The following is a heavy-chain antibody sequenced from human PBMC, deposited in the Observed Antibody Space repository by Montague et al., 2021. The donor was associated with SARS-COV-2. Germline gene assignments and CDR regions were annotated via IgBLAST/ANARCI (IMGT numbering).Heavy chain of an antibody. CDR3: ARADITQVPGVNRRAFEI. D-gene: IGHD3-10*01. V-gene: IGHV4-59*02. CDR1: GGSVSTYY. CDR2: IYYRGST. J-gene: IGHJ3*02. Sequence: SETLSLTRTVSGGSVSTYYWRWIRQPPGKGLEWIGYIYYRGSTNYYPSLKSRVTIQVDTSKNQFSLKLNSVTAADTAVYYCARADITQVPGVNRRAFEIWDQGTMVTVSS.